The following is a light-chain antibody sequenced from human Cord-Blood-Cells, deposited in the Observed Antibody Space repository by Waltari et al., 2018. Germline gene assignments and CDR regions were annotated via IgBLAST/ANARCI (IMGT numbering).Light chain of an antibody. CDR1: QGISSY. CDR3: QQLNSYLIT. V-gene: IGKV1-9*01. Sequence: DISLTQCPSFLSASVGCRVTITFRASQGISSYLAWYQQKPGKAPKLLIYAASTLQSGVPSRFSGSGSGTEFTLTISSLQPEDFATYYCQQLNSYLITFGQGTRLEIK. J-gene: IGKJ5*01. CDR2: AAS.